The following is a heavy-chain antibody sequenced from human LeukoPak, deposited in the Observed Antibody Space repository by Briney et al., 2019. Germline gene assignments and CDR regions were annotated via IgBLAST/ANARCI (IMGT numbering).Heavy chain of an antibody. CDR3: ARDPQRGDGFNYDY. J-gene: IGHJ4*02. Sequence: GGSLRLSCVASGLTLSNHHMSWIRQAPGKGLEFVSYISSGGGSISYGESVEGRFSISRDTSKNSLYLQISSLRAEDTAVYYCARDPQRGDGFNYDYWSQGTVVTVSS. CDR2: ISSGGGSI. CDR1: GLTLSNHH. V-gene: IGHV3-11*01. D-gene: IGHD5-24*01.